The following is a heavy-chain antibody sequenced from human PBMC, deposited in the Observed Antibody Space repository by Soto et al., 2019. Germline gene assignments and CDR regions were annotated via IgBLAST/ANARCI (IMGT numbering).Heavy chain of an antibody. Sequence: PSETLSLTCTVSGVSISSGGYYWSWIRQHPGKGLEWIGYIYYSGSTYYNPSLKSRLTISVDTSKNQFSLKLRSVTAADTAVYYCARDIAAAGLNFQHWGQGILVTVSS. CDR3: ARDIAAAGLNFQH. V-gene: IGHV4-31*03. D-gene: IGHD6-13*01. J-gene: IGHJ1*01. CDR1: GVSISSGGYY. CDR2: IYYSGST.